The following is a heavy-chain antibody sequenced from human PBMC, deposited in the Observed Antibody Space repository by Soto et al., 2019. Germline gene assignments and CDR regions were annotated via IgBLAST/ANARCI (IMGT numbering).Heavy chain of an antibody. Sequence: ASVKVSCKASGGTFSSYAISWVRQAPGQGXEWMGGIIPIFGTANYAQKFQGRVTITADKSTSTAYMELSSLRSEDTAMYYCARGMPGYCSSTSCPPYYYYGMDVWGQGTTVTVSS. V-gene: IGHV1-69*06. D-gene: IGHD2-2*01. CDR2: IIPIFGTA. J-gene: IGHJ6*02. CDR1: GGTFSSYA. CDR3: ARGMPGYCSSTSCPPYYYYGMDV.